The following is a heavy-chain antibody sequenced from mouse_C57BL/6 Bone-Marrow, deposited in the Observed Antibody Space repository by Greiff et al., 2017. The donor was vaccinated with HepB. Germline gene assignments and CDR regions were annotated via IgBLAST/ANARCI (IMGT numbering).Heavy chain of an antibody. CDR3: VRAPILYYFDY. CDR2: INPRSGNT. J-gene: IGHJ2*01. Sequence: VQLQQSGAELARPGASVKLSCKASGYTFTSYGISWVKQRTGQGLEWIGEINPRSGNTYYNEKFKGKATLTADKSSSTAYMELRSLTSEDSAVYFCVRAPILYYFDYWGQGTTLTVSS. CDR1: GYTFTSYG. V-gene: IGHV1-81*01.